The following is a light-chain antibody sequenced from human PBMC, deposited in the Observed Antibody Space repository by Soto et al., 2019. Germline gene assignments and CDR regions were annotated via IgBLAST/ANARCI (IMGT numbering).Light chain of an antibody. Sequence: EIVMTQSPATLSVSPGERATLSCRASQSVSSNLAWYQQKPGQAPRLLIYGASTRATGIPARFSGSGSGTEFTLTISRLQSEDFAVYYCQQYNTWPPTYTFGQGTKLEIK. CDR3: QQYNTWPPTYT. CDR2: GAS. J-gene: IGKJ2*01. V-gene: IGKV3-15*01. CDR1: QSVSSN.